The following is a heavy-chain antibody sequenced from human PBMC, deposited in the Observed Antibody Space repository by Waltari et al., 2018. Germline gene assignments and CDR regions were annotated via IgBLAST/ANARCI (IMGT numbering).Heavy chain of an antibody. CDR3: GRIAFGDDGGYFQH. Sequence: QLQLQESGPGLVKPSEPLSLTCTVSGASISTNYNWGWIRQPPGKGLEWMGNMQYRGSTFYNPSLKSRVTISLDTSKNQFSLKLSSVGAADTAVYFCGRIAFGDDGGYFQHWGQGTLVTVSS. J-gene: IGHJ1*01. D-gene: IGHD4-17*01. V-gene: IGHV4-39*01. CDR1: GASISTNYN. CDR2: MQYRGST.